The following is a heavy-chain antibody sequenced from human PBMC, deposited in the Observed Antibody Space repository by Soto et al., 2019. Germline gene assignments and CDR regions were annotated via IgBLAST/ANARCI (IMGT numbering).Heavy chain of an antibody. D-gene: IGHD6-25*01. V-gene: IGHV4-59*01. CDR3: ARGGIAASFDY. Sequence: QVQLQESGPGLVKPSETLSLTCTVSGGSISSYYWSWIRQPPGKGLEWMGYIYYSGSTNYNPSLKSLVTISVDPPKIQFSLKLSSVTAADTAVFYCARGGIAASFDYWGQGTLVTVSS. J-gene: IGHJ4*02. CDR2: IYYSGST. CDR1: GGSISSYY.